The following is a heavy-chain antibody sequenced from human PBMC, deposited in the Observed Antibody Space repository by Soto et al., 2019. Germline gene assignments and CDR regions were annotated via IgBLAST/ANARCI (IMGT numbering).Heavy chain of an antibody. V-gene: IGHV1-58*01. CDR2: IVVGSGNT. CDR1: GFTFTSSA. J-gene: IGHJ4*02. D-gene: IGHD3-22*01. CDR3: AAALYYDSSGYYYGTLDY. Sequence: ASVKVSCKASGFTFTSSAVQWVRQARGQRLEWIGWIVVGSGNTNYAQKFQERVTITRDMSTSTAYMELSSLRSEDTAVYYCAAALYYDSSGYYYGTLDYWGQGTLVTVSS.